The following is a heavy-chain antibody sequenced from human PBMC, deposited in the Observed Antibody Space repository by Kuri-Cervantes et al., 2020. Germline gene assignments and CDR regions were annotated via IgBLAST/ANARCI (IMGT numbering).Heavy chain of an antibody. V-gene: IGHV3-23*01. D-gene: IGHD3-16*01. J-gene: IGHJ4*02. CDR3: ARDAGYHYDRFDY. CDR1: GFTFSSYA. CDR2: ISGSGGST. Sequence: ETLSLTCAASGFTFSSYAMSWVRQAPGKGLEWVSAISGSGGSTYYADSVKGRFTISRDNSKNTLYLQMNSLRAEDTAVYYCARDAGYHYDRFDYWGRGTLVTVSS.